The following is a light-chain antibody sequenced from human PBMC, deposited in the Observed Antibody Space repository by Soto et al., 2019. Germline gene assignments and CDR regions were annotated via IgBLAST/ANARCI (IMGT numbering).Light chain of an antibody. J-gene: IGLJ1*01. Sequence: QSVLTQPASVSASPGQSITISCTGTSSDVGGYNYVSWYQQHPGKAPKLMIYDVSNRPSGVSNRFSGSKSGNTASLTISGLQAEDESDYYCSSYTGSNTLVFGTGTKLTVL. V-gene: IGLV2-14*01. CDR2: DVS. CDR1: SSDVGGYNY. CDR3: SSYTGSNTLV.